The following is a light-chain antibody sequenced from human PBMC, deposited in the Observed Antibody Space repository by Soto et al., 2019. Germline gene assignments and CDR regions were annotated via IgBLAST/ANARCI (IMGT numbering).Light chain of an antibody. CDR1: QSVRNN. J-gene: IGKJ4*01. CDR2: GAS. CDR3: QQYNSWPLT. Sequence: EIVMTQSPATLSVSPGERATVPCRASQSVRNNLAWYQQKPGQAPRLLIYGASTRATGIPARFSGSGYGTYFPLTSSRLQYEDFAVYYCQQYNSWPLTFGGGTKVEIK. V-gene: IGKV3-15*01.